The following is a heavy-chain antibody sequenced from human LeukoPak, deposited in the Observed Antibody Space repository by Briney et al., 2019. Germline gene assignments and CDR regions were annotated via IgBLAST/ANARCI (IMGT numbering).Heavy chain of an antibody. Sequence: GASVKISCKASADGLRSYGVNWLRQVPGQGLEWIGHSNAGNANPRLSPRFQDRVTITRATSENTVYMEMSGLKSEDTAIYFCAREGDEYQDYFEHWGQGTLVTVTS. CDR1: ADGLRSYG. D-gene: IGHD2-21*02. CDR2: SNAGNANP. CDR3: AREGDEYQDYFEH. V-gene: IGHV1-3*01. J-gene: IGHJ4*02.